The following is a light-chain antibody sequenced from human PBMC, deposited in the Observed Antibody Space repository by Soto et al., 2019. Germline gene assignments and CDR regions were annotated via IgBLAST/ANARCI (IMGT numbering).Light chain of an antibody. V-gene: IGKV2-28*01. J-gene: IGKJ3*01. CDR1: QSLLHSNGYNY. Sequence: DIVMTQSPLSLPVTPGEPASISCRSSQSLLHSNGYNYLDWYLQKPGQSPQLLIYLGSNRASGVPDRFSGSGSCTDFTLKISRVEAEDVGVYYCMQALQTPHFGPGTKVDIK. CDR2: LGS. CDR3: MQALQTPH.